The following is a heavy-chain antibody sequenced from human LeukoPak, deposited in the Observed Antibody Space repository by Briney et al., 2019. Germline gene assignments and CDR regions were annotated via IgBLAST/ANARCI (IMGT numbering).Heavy chain of an antibody. D-gene: IGHD2-2*01. J-gene: IGHJ4*02. Sequence: GESLKISCKGSGYSFTSYWIGWVRQMPGKGLEWMGIIYPGDSDTRYSPSFQGQVTISADKSISTAYLQWSSLKASDTAMYYCARPGFPITSHSHFGYWGQGTLVTVSS. CDR3: ARPGFPITSHSHFGY. V-gene: IGHV5-51*01. CDR1: GYSFTSYW. CDR2: IYPGDSDT.